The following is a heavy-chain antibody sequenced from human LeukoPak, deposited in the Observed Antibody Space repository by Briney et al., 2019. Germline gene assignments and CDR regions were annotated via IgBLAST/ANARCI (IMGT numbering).Heavy chain of an antibody. CDR3: AREQVLRFLEWLPDVNWFDP. J-gene: IGHJ5*02. V-gene: IGHV4-39*07. CDR1: GGSISSSSYY. D-gene: IGHD3-3*01. CDR2: IYYSGST. Sequence: PSETLSLTCTVSGGSISSSSYYWGWIRQPPGKGLEWIGSIYYSGSTYYNPSLKSRVTISVDTSKNQFSLKLSSVTAADTAVYYCAREQVLRFLEWLPDVNWFDPWGQGTLVTVSS.